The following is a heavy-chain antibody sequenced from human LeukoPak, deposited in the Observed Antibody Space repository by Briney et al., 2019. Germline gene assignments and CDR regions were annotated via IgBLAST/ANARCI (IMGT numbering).Heavy chain of an antibody. V-gene: IGHV3-23*01. D-gene: IGHD3-22*01. Sequence: GGSLRLSCAASGFTFSSDAMSWVRQAPGKGLEWVSAISGSGGSTYYADSVKGRFTISRDNSKNTLYLQMNSLRAEDTAVYYCAKGPYYYDSSGYYYWGQGTLVTVSS. CDR1: GFTFSSDA. CDR2: ISGSGGST. CDR3: AKGPYYYDSSGYYY. J-gene: IGHJ4*02.